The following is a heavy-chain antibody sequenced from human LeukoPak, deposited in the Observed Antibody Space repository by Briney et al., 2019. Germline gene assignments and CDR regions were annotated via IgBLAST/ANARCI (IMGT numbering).Heavy chain of an antibody. Sequence: SQTLSLTCALSGDSVSSNSAVWNWIRQSPSRGLEWLGRTYYRSRWYNDYAVSVKSRISVSPDTSKNQFSLQLNSVTPEDTAVYYCTRGGAAAGFDFWGQGTLVTVSS. D-gene: IGHD6-13*01. J-gene: IGHJ4*02. CDR3: TRGGAAAGFDF. V-gene: IGHV6-1*01. CDR1: GDSVSSNSAV. CDR2: TYYRSRWYN.